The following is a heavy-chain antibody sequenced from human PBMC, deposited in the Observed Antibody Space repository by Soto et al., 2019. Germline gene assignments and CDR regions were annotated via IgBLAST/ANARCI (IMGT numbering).Heavy chain of an antibody. D-gene: IGHD6-6*01. J-gene: IGHJ6*02. Sequence: PGGSLRLSCAASGFTFSSYGMHWVRQAPGKGLEWVAVISYDGSNKYYADSVKGRFTISRDNSKNTLYLQMNSLRAEDTAVYYCATSYSSSPLLHYYYYGMDVWGQGTTVTVYS. CDR3: ATSYSSSPLLHYYYYGMDV. CDR1: GFTFSSYG. CDR2: ISYDGSNK. V-gene: IGHV3-30*03.